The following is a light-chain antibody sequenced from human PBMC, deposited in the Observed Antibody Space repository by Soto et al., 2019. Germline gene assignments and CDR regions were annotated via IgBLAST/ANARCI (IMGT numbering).Light chain of an antibody. J-gene: IGKJ5*01. Sequence: EIVLTQSPAILSLSPGDTATLSCRASQTVSNYLTWYQQKPGQAPRLLIFDSSNRATGVPVRFSGSGSGTVFTLTIGSLEPEDSAVYYCQQRKNWPPITFGQGTRLEIK. CDR1: QTVSNY. V-gene: IGKV3-11*01. CDR2: DSS. CDR3: QQRKNWPPIT.